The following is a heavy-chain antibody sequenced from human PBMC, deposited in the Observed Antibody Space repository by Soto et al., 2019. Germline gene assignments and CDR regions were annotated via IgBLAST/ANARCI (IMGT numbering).Heavy chain of an antibody. Sequence: QVQLVESGGGVVQPGRSLRLSCAASGFTFSSYAMHWVRQAPGKGLEWVAVISYDGSNKYYADSVKGRFTISRDNSKNTLYLQMNSLRAEDTAVYYCARVYSSWYLLDYWGQGTLVTVSS. J-gene: IGHJ4*02. D-gene: IGHD6-13*01. CDR1: GFTFSSYA. CDR3: ARVYSSWYLLDY. CDR2: ISYDGSNK. V-gene: IGHV3-30-3*01.